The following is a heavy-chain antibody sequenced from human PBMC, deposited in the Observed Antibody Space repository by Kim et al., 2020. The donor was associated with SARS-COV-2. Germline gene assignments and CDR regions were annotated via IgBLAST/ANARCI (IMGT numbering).Heavy chain of an antibody. CDR2: IIPIFGTA. J-gene: IGHJ4*02. Sequence: SVKVSCKASGGTFSSYAISWVRQAPGQGLEWMGGIIPIFGTANYAQKFQGRVTITADESTSTAYMELSSLRSEDTAVYYCARGGYFDLQGGFDYWGQGTLVTVSS. CDR1: GGTFSSYA. CDR3: ARGGYFDLQGGFDY. V-gene: IGHV1-69*13. D-gene: IGHD3-9*01.